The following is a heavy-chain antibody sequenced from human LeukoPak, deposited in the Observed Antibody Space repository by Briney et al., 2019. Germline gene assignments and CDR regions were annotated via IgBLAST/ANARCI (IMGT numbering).Heavy chain of an antibody. Sequence: PSGTLSLTCAVYGGSFSGYYWGWIRQPPGKGLEWIGEINHGGSTNYSPSLKSRVTISVDTSKNQFSLKLNSVTAADTAVYYCARALSYVYSSEQAAHMDVWGKGTTVTVSS. J-gene: IGHJ6*03. D-gene: IGHD6-25*01. CDR1: GGSFSGYY. CDR3: ARALSYVYSSEQAAHMDV. V-gene: IGHV4-34*01. CDR2: INHGGST.